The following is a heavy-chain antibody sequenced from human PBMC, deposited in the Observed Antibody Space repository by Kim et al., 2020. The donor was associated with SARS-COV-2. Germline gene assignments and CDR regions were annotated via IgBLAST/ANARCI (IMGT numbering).Heavy chain of an antibody. CDR1: GFTFSSNT. V-gene: IGHV3-30-3*01. Sequence: GGSLRLSCAASGFTFSSNTMHWVRQAPGKGLEWVAVISYDGNNKFYADSVKGRFTISRDNSKNTLYLQMNSLRAEDTAVYYCARAGNMVRGGPAPRYYYCGRVLGGRGPTVTV. CDR2: ISYDGNNK. J-gene: IGHJ6*04. CDR3: ARAGNMVRGGPAPRYYYCGRVL. D-gene: IGHD3-10*01.